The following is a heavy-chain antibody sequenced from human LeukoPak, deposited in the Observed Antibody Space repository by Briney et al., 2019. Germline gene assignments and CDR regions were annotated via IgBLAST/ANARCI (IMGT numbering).Heavy chain of an antibody. D-gene: IGHD3-22*01. CDR3: ARGDDSGYYDYFDY. Sequence: GGSLRLSCAASGFTFSSYAMSWVRQAPGKGLEWVSAISGSGGSTYYADSVKGRFTISRDFSKNTVFLHMNSLRAEDTAMYYCARGDDSGYYDYFDYWGQGALVTVSS. J-gene: IGHJ4*02. CDR1: GFTFSSYA. CDR2: ISGSGGST. V-gene: IGHV3-23*01.